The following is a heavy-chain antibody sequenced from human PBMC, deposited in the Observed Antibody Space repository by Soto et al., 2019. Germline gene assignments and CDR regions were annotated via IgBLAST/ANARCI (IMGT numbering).Heavy chain of an antibody. Sequence: GGSLRLSCAASGFSFNFYVMTWVRQAPGKGLEWVSGMSGSGGHIYYAESVKGRFTVSRDNSNSTLYLQMNSLRAEDTAVYYCARAVTQYFDSWGQGSLVTVSP. CDR1: GFSFNFYV. V-gene: IGHV3-23*01. D-gene: IGHD4-4*01. CDR2: MSGSGGHI. J-gene: IGHJ4*02. CDR3: ARAVTQYFDS.